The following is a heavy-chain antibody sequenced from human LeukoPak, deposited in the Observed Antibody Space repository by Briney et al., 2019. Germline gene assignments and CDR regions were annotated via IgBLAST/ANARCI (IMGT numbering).Heavy chain of an antibody. CDR3: ARGSGYSGYDYYYGMDV. V-gene: IGHV4-34*01. CDR2: INHSGST. Sequence: SETLSLTCAVYGGSFSGYYWSWIRQPPGKGLEWIGEINHSGSTNYNPSLKSRVTISVDTSKNQFSLKLSSVTAADTAVYYCARGSGYSGYDYYYGMDVWGQGTTVTVSS. CDR1: GGSFSGYY. J-gene: IGHJ6*02. D-gene: IGHD5-12*01.